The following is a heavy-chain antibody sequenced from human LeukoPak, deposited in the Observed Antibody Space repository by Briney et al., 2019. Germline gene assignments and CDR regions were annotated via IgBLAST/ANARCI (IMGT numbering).Heavy chain of an antibody. CDR1: GFSVSDNY. CDR3: ARVPLYDILTGYSY. Sequence: PGGSLRLSCAVSGFSVSDNYMNWVRQAPGKGLEWVSVFYTGGATFYADSVRGRFTISRDNAKNSLYLQMNSLRAEDTAVYYCARVPLYDILTGYSYWGQGTLVTVSS. V-gene: IGHV3-66*01. J-gene: IGHJ4*02. CDR2: FYTGGAT. D-gene: IGHD3-9*01.